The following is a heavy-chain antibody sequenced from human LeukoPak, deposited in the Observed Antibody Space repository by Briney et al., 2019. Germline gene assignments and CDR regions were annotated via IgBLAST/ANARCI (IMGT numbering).Heavy chain of an antibody. CDR3: GRAFRTPSWFIGY. Sequence: GGSLRLSCAASGFTFSSYAMSWVRQAPGKGLEWVSAISGSGGSTYYADSVKGRFTISRDSSKNTLYLQMNSLRAGDTAVYYCGRAFRTPSWFIGYWGQGALVTVSS. J-gene: IGHJ4*02. CDR2: ISGSGGST. CDR1: GFTFSSYA. D-gene: IGHD3-10*01. V-gene: IGHV3-23*01.